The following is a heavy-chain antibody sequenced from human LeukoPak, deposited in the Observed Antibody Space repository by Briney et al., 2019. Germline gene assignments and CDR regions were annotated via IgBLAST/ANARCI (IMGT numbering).Heavy chain of an antibody. J-gene: IGHJ6*03. CDR2: IYNTGNT. CDR3: ASCSVRDNHFWGGYYYIDL. CDR1: GGSLSNYY. D-gene: IGHD3-3*02. Sequence: SESLSLTCMDSGGSLSNYYWCWLRQPPRKGLEWTVYIYNTGNTNYNPSLKSRITISMDTIKNQFSLRLSSVTAADTAVYYCASCSVRDNHFWGGYYYIDLWGNGTTVTVSS. V-gene: IGHV4-59*01.